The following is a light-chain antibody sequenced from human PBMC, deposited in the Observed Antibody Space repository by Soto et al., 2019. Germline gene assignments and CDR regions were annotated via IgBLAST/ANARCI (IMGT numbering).Light chain of an antibody. CDR2: DVS. CDR3: SSYTSSRTLV. J-gene: IGLJ2*01. Sequence: QSVLTQPASVSGSPGQSITISCTGTSSDVGGYNYVSWYQQHPGKAPKLMIYDVSNRPAGVSNRFSGSKSGNTASLTISGLQAEDEADYYCSSYTSSRTLVFGGGTTLTVL. CDR1: SSDVGGYNY. V-gene: IGLV2-14*01.